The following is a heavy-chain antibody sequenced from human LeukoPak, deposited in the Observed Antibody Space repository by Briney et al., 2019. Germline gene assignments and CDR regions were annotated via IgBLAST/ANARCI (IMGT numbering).Heavy chain of an antibody. Sequence: GGSLRLSCAASGFTFRNYGIHWVRRAPGKGLEWVAVISYDGSIENYQDSVKGRFTISRDNSKNTVYLQMNSLRVEDTAVYYCAKEKSSGYADSWGQGTLVTASS. J-gene: IGHJ4*02. V-gene: IGHV3-30*18. CDR2: ISYDGSIE. CDR1: GFTFRNYG. CDR3: AKEKSSGYADS. D-gene: IGHD3-22*01.